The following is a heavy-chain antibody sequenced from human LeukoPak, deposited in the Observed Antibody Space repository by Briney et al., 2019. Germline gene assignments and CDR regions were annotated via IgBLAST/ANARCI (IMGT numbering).Heavy chain of an antibody. J-gene: IGHJ3*02. Sequence: KPSETLSLTCTVSGGSISSYYWSWIRQPPGKGLEWIGYIYYSGSTNYNPSLKSRVTISVDTSKNQFSLKLSSVTAADTAVYYCARGPSGSGDAFDIWGQGTMVTVPS. CDR3: ARGPSGSGDAFDI. D-gene: IGHD1-14*01. V-gene: IGHV4-59*01. CDR2: IYYSGST. CDR1: GGSISSYY.